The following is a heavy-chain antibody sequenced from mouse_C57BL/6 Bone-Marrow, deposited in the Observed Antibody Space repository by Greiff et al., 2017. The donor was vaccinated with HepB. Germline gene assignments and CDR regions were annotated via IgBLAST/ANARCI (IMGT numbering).Heavy chain of an antibody. J-gene: IGHJ1*03. CDR3: ARDYSNYGWYFDV. D-gene: IGHD2-5*01. Sequence: QVQLQQPGAELVMPGASVKLSCKASGYTFTSYWMHWVKQRPGQGLEWIGELDPSDSYTNYNQKFKGKSTLTVDKSSSTAYMQLSSLTSEDSAVYYFARDYSNYGWYFDVWGTVTTVTVSS. CDR2: LDPSDSYT. V-gene: IGHV1-69*01. CDR1: GYTFTSYW.